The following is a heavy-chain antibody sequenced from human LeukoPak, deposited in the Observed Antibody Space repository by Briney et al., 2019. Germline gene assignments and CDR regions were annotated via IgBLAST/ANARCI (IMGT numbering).Heavy chain of an antibody. D-gene: IGHD3-22*01. Sequence: SETLSLTCTVSGGSISSSSYYWGWIRRPPGKGLEWIGSIYYSGSTYYNPSLKSRVTISVDTSKNQFSLKLSSVTAADTAVYYCARRGYYYDSSGYYPWGQGTLVTVSS. V-gene: IGHV4-39*01. CDR3: ARRGYYYDSSGYYP. J-gene: IGHJ5*02. CDR1: GGSISSSSYY. CDR2: IYYSGST.